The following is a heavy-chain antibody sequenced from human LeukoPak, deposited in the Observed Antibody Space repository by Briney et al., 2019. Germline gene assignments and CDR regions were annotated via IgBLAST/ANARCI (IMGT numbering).Heavy chain of an antibody. CDR2: ISSDERNK. CDR3: AKARGYNYAYSYYFDY. D-gene: IGHD5-18*01. J-gene: IGHJ4*02. CDR1: GFSFSSYG. Sequence: QSGGALRLSCTASGFSFSSYGMHWVRQAPGKGLEWVSFISSDERNKYYADSVKGRFTISRDNSKNTLFLEMNSLRAQDTPVYYCAKARGYNYAYSYYFDYWGQGPLVLVSS. V-gene: IGHV3-30*18.